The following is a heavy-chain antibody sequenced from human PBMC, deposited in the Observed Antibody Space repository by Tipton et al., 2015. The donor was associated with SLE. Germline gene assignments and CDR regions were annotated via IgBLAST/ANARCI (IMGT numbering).Heavy chain of an antibody. Sequence: LRLSCTVSGGSISSYYWSWIRQPPGKGLEWIGYIYYCGSTNYNPSLKSRVTISVDTSKNQFSLKLSSVPAADTAVYYCARDHDRANGYWGQGTLVTVSS. J-gene: IGHJ4*02. D-gene: IGHD3-22*01. CDR1: GGSISSYY. CDR2: IYYCGST. V-gene: IGHV4-59*01. CDR3: ARDHDRANGY.